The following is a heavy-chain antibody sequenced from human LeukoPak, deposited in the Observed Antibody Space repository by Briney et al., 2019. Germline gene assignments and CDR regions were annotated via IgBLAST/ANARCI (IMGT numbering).Heavy chain of an antibody. CDR1: GFTFSSYG. V-gene: IGHV3-23*01. Sequence: GSLRLSCAVSGFTFSSYGMSWVRQAPGKGLEWVSALSGSGASTYYADSVKGRFTISRDSSKNTLYLQMNSLRAADTAVYYCAKDNGAYDFDSWGQGTLVTVSS. J-gene: IGHJ4*02. D-gene: IGHD4-17*01. CDR2: LSGSGAST. CDR3: AKDNGAYDFDS.